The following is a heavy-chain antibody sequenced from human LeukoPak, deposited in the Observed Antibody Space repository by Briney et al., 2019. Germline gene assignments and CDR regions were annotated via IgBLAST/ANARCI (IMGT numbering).Heavy chain of an antibody. CDR2: ITAIDGRT. V-gene: IGHV3-23*01. J-gene: IGHJ4*02. D-gene: IGHD6-13*01. CDR1: GFTFSSTT. Sequence: GGSLRLSCVASGFTFSSTTMGWVRQAPGGGLEWVSRITAIDGRTYYADSVRGRFTISRDNSKNTVYLQLNSLRAGDTAIYYCTKDRRGPAAGTWYFDSWGQGTPVTVSS. CDR3: TKDRRGPAAGTWYFDS.